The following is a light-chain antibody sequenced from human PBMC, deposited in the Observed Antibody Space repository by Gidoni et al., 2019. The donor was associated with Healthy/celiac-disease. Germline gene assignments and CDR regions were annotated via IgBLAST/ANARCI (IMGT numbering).Light chain of an antibody. V-gene: IGLV1-40*01. J-gene: IGLJ2*01. CDR2: GNS. Sequence: QSVLTQPPSVSGAPGQRVTISCTGSSSNIGAGYDVHWYQQLPGTAPKLLIYGNSTRPSGVPDRFSCSKSGTSASLAITGLQAEDEADYYCQSYDSSLSGLVFGGGTKLTVL. CDR3: QSYDSSLSGLV. CDR1: SSNIGAGYD.